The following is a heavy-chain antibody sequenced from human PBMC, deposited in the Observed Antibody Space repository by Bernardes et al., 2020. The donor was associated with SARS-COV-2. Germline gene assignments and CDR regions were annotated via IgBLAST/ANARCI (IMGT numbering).Heavy chain of an antibody. J-gene: IGHJ6*02. D-gene: IGHD2-15*01. CDR3: ARDGGSWYFNYYYYGMDV. Sequence: GGSLRLSCAASGFTVSSNYMSWVRQAPGKGLEWVSVIYSGGSTYYADSVKGRFTISRDNSKNTLYLQMNSLRAEDTAVYYCARDGGSWYFNYYYYGMDVWGQGTTVTVSS. CDR2: IYSGGST. V-gene: IGHV3-66*01. CDR1: GFTVSSNY.